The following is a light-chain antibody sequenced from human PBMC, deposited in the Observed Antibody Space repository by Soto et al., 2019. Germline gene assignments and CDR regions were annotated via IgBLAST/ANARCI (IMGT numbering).Light chain of an antibody. Sequence: DIQMTQSPSSVSASVGDTVTITCRASQDINVYLNWYQQKPGEVPKLLIYSASSLHSGVPSRFTGSGSETDFTLTIRSLQPEDFATYYCQHGYVAPYNFGQGTKGDIK. J-gene: IGKJ2*01. CDR1: QDINVY. V-gene: IGKV1-39*01. CDR2: SAS. CDR3: QHGYVAPYN.